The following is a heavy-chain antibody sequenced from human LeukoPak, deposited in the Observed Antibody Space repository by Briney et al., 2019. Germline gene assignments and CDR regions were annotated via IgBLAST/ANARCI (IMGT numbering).Heavy chain of an antibody. CDR3: ASEFVGATAGAYAI. Sequence: SETLSLTCAVYGGSFSGYYWSWIRQPPGKGLEWIGYIYSSGFRDYNPSLKSRITISVDTSNNEFSLKLSSVTAADTAMYYCASEFVGATAGAYAIWGQGTMVTVSS. CDR2: IYSSGFR. V-gene: IGHV4-59*01. J-gene: IGHJ3*02. CDR1: GGSFSGYY. D-gene: IGHD1-26*01.